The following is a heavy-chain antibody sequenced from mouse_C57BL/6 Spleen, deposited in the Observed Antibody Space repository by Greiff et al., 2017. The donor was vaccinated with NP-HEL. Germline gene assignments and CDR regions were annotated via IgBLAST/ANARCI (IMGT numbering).Heavy chain of an antibody. CDR1: GYSFTGYY. J-gene: IGHJ4*01. D-gene: IGHD1-1*01. V-gene: IGHV1-43*01. CDR3: ARGSSYRGYYAMDY. Sequence: EVQLQQSGPELVKPGASVKISCKASGYSFTGYYMHWVKQSSEKSLEWIGEINPSTGGTSYNQKFKGKATLTVDKSSSTAYMQLKSLTSEDSAVYYCARGSSYRGYYAMDYWGQGTSVTVSS. CDR2: INPSTGGT.